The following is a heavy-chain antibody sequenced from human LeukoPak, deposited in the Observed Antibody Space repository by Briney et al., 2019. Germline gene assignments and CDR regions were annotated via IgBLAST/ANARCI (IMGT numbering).Heavy chain of an antibody. CDR3: ARKY. CDR2: ISTSGTAI. V-gene: IGHV3-11*01. CDR1: GFTFSDYY. Sequence: ETGGSLRLSCAASGFTFSDYYMTWIRQAPGKGLEWVSYISTSGTAIYYADSVKGRFTISRDNSKNTLYLQMSSLRVEDTAVYYCARKYWGQGTLVTVSS. J-gene: IGHJ4*02.